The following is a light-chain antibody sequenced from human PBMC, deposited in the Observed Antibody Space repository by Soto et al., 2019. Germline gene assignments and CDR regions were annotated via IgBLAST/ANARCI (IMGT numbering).Light chain of an antibody. Sequence: QSVLTQPPSVSGAPGQRVTISCTGSSSNIGAGYDVHWYQQLPGTAPKLLMYGNGNRPSGVPDRFSGSKSGTSASLAITGLQAEDEADYYCQSYDNSLSGSWVFGGGTKVTVL. CDR1: SSNIGAGYD. V-gene: IGLV1-40*01. J-gene: IGLJ3*02. CDR3: QSYDNSLSGSWV. CDR2: GNG.